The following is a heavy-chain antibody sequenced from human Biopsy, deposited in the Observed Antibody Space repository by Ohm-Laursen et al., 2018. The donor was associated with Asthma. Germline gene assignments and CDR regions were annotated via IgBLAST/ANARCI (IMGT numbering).Heavy chain of an antibody. Sequence: TLSLTCTVSGDSITSGGCCWNWIRQHPGKGLEWFGFIHYSGSTSYNPSLKGGVTISVDTSKNQFSLKLSSVTAADTAVYYCARAPVAASSNWFDPWGQGTLVTVSS. CDR1: GDSITSGGCC. V-gene: IGHV4-30-4*08. J-gene: IGHJ5*02. CDR3: ARAPVAASSNWFDP. CDR2: IHYSGST. D-gene: IGHD6-19*01.